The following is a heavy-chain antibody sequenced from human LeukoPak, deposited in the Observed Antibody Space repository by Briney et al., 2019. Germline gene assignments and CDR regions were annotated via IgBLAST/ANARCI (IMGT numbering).Heavy chain of an antibody. CDR3: ARDRGGSYYGDYFDY. D-gene: IGHD1-26*01. J-gene: IGHJ4*02. Sequence: GGSLRLSCAASGFTFSSYSMNWVRQAPGKGLEWVSYISSSSSTIYYADSVKGRFTISRDNAKNSLYLQMSSLRAEDTAVYYCARDRGGSYYGDYFDYWGQGTLVTVSS. CDR1: GFTFSSYS. V-gene: IGHV3-48*01. CDR2: ISSSSSTI.